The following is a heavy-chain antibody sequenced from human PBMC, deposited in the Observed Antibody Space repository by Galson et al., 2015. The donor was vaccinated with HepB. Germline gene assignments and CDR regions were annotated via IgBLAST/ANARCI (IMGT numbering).Heavy chain of an antibody. CDR2: ISSSSSYI. J-gene: IGHJ4*02. D-gene: IGHD2-2*01. Sequence: SLRLSCAASGFTFSSYSMNWVRQAPGKGLEWVSSISSSSSYIYYADSVKGRFTISRDNAKNSLYLQMNSLRAEDTAVYYCARAYQLPYTDFDYWGQGTLVTVSS. CDR1: GFTFSSYS. CDR3: ARAYQLPYTDFDY. V-gene: IGHV3-21*01.